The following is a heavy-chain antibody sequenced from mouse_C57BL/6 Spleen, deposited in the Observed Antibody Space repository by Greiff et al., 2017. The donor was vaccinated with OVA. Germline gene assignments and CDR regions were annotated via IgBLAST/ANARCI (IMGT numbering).Heavy chain of an antibody. J-gene: IGHJ4*01. CDR2: ISSGSSTI. V-gene: IGHV5-17*01. CDR3: ARGLRLAMDY. D-gene: IGHD2-4*01. CDR1: GFTFSDYG. Sequence: EVQLVESGGGLVKPGGSLKLSCAASGFTFSDYGMHWVRQAPEQGLEWVAYISSGSSTIYYADTVKGRFTISRDNTKNTLFLQMTSLRSEDTAMYYCARGLRLAMDYGGQGTSVTVSS.